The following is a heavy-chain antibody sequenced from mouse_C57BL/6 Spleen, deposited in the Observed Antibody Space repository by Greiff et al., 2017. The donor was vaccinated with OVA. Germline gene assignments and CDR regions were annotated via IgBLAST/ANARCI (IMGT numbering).Heavy chain of an antibody. CDR3: ARRAGRYYYAMDD. D-gene: IGHD3-3*01. CDR1: GFTFSDYG. J-gene: IGHJ4*01. V-gene: IGHV5-17*01. Sequence: EVKLVESGGGLVKPGGSLKLSCAASGFTFSDYGMHWVRQAPETGLEWVAYISSGSSTIYYADTVKGRFTISRDNAKNTLFLQMTSLRSEDTAMYYCARRAGRYYYAMDDWGQGTSVTVSS. CDR2: ISSGSSTI.